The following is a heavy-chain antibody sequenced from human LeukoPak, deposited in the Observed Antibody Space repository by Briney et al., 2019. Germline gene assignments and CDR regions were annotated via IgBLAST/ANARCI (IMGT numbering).Heavy chain of an antibody. V-gene: IGHV1-2*04. D-gene: IGHD6-13*01. CDR3: ARDQASAAVGTVYYYHGMDV. CDR1: GYTFTSYA. J-gene: IGHJ6*02. CDR2: INPNSGGT. Sequence: ASVKVSCKASGYTFTSYAMNWVRQAPGQGLEWMGWINPNSGGTNYAQKFQGWVTMTRDTSISTAYMELNRLRSDDTAVYYCARDQASAAVGTVYYYHGMDVWGQGTTVTVSS.